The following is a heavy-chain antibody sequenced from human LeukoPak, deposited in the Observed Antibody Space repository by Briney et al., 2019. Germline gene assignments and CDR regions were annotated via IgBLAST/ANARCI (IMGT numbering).Heavy chain of an antibody. CDR2: IGTSGKYI. D-gene: IGHD6-13*01. J-gene: IGHJ5*02. V-gene: IGHV3-21*04. CDR1: GFTFDNYI. CDR3: ANLAARIAAVYRFDP. Sequence: GGSLRLSCAASGFTFDNYIMNWVRQAPGKGLEWVSSIGTSGKYIFYTDSVKGRFTTSRDNAKNSLYLEMNSLEAEDTAVYYCANLAARIAAVYRFDPWGQGTLVTVSS.